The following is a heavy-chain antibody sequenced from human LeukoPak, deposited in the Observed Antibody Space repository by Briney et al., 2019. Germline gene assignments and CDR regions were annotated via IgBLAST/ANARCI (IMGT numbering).Heavy chain of an antibody. J-gene: IGHJ4*02. CDR3: AKDMGYTSGWYPFDY. V-gene: IGHV3-43*02. Sequence: PGGSLRLSCAASGFTFDDYAIHWVRQAPGKGREWVSLISGDGSSTYYPDSVKGRFTISRDNSKNSLYLQMNSLRTEDTALYYCAKDMGYTSGWYPFDYWGQGTLVTVSS. D-gene: IGHD6-19*01. CDR1: GFTFDDYA. CDR2: ISGDGSST.